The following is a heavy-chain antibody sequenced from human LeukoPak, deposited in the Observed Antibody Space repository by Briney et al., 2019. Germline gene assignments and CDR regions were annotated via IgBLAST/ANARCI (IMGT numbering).Heavy chain of an antibody. V-gene: IGHV4-59*01. CDR3: ARVYYGRTYDYWYFDL. Sequence: SETLSLTCTVSGGSISGYYWSWIRQPPGKGLEWIGYIFYSGSTNYNPSLKSRVTISVDTSKNQFSLKLSSVTAADTAVYFCARVYYGRTYDYWYFDLWGRGTLVTVSS. J-gene: IGHJ2*01. D-gene: IGHD3-10*01. CDR2: IFYSGST. CDR1: GGSISGYY.